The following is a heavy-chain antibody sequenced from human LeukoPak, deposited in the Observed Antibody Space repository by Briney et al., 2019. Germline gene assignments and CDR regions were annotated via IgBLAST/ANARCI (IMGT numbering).Heavy chain of an antibody. V-gene: IGHV4-38-2*02. CDR1: GYSISSGYY. Sequence: SETLSLTCTVSGYSISSGYYWGWIRQPPGKGLEWIGSIYHSGSTYYNPSLKSRVTISVDTSKNQFSLKLSSVTAADTAVYYCARENKGGSTTGGFDYWGQGTLVTVSS. CDR2: IYHSGST. CDR3: ARENKGGSTTGGFDY. D-gene: IGHD4-17*01. J-gene: IGHJ4*02.